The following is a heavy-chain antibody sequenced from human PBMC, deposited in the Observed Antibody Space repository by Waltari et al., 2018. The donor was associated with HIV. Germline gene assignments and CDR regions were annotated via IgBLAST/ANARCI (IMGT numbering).Heavy chain of an antibody. Sequence: QVQLVQSGAEVKKPGASVKVSCKASGYTFTAYYMHWVRQAPGQGLEWMGRINLNSGDTNYGQKFQGRVTITRDTPISTAYMELSRLRSDDTAVYYCARDSYYYDSSGFFPDFWGQGTLVTVSS. CDR1: GYTFTAYY. V-gene: IGHV1-2*06. J-gene: IGHJ4*02. CDR2: INLNSGDT. CDR3: ARDSYYYDSSGFFPDF. D-gene: IGHD3-22*01.